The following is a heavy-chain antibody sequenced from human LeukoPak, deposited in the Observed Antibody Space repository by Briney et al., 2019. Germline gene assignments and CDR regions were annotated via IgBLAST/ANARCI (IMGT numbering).Heavy chain of an antibody. CDR1: GGSISSYY. J-gene: IGHJ4*02. D-gene: IGHD2-15*01. V-gene: IGHV4-59*08. CDR3: AAYGGGRDYFDY. Sequence: SETLSLTCTVSGGSISSYYWSWIRQPPGKGLEWIGYIYYSGSTNYNPSLKSRVTISVDTSKNQFSQKLSSVTAADTAVYYCAAYGGGRDYFDYWGQGTLVTVSS. CDR2: IYYSGST.